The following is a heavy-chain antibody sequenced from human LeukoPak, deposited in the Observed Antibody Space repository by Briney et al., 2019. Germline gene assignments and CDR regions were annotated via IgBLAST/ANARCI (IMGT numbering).Heavy chain of an antibody. CDR1: GFTFSNYA. D-gene: IGHD2-8*01. J-gene: IGHJ4*02. Sequence: GGSLRLSCAASGFTFSNYAMSWVRQAPGKGLVWVPGITPDGGATFYADSVRGRFTVSRDNAKSTVFLQMNSLRAEDTAVYFCTGVFDYWGQGTLVTVSS. CDR2: ITPDGGAT. CDR3: TGVFDY. V-gene: IGHV3-23*01.